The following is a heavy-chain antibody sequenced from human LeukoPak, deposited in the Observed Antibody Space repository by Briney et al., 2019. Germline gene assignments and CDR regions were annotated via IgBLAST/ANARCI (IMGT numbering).Heavy chain of an antibody. D-gene: IGHD6-13*01. CDR2: FDPEDGET. CDR3: ATDGQQLVQAEYFQH. V-gene: IGHV1-24*01. Sequence: GASVKVSCKVSGYTLTELSMHWVRRAPGKGLEWMGGFDPEDGETIYAQKFQGRVTMTEDTSTDTAYMELSSLRSEDTAVYYCATDGQQLVQAEYFQHWGQGTLVTVSS. CDR1: GYTLTELS. J-gene: IGHJ1*01.